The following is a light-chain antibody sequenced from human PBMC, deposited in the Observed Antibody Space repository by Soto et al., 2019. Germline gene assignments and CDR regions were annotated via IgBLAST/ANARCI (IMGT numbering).Light chain of an antibody. V-gene: IGKV3-20*01. CDR3: QQYDNWPWT. CDR2: GAS. CDR1: QTISGSY. J-gene: IGKJ1*01. Sequence: IVLTQSPGTLSLSPGERATLSCRASQTISGSYLAWYQHKPGQAPRLLIHGASTRATGIPDRFSGSGSGTDFTLTISSLQSEDLAVYYCQQYDNWPWTFGQGTKVEI.